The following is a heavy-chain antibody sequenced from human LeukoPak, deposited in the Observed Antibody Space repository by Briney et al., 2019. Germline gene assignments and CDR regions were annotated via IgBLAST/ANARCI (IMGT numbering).Heavy chain of an antibody. CDR1: GLSFSSYY. CDR3: ARGFKRRVGGIGY. CDR2: INHSGST. V-gene: IGHV4-34*01. J-gene: IGHJ4*02. Sequence: SETLSLTCAVYGLSFSSYYWSWIRQPPGKGLEWIWEINHSGSTNYHPSLKSRVTISVDTSKNQFSLKMSPVTAADTAVYYCARGFKRRVGGIGYWGQGTLVTVSS. D-gene: IGHD2-15*01.